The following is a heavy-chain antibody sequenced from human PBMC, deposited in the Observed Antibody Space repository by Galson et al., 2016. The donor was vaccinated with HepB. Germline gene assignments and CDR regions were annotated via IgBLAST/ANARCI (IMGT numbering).Heavy chain of an antibody. CDR1: GFTFGDYY. Sequence: SLRLSCAASGFTFGDYYMTWIRQAPGKGLEWVSYISTSGTNTYYADSVKGRFTISRDNSKNTLYLQMNSLRAEDTAVYYCAKEGRDILTGYYNGNAFDIWGQGTMVTVSS. J-gene: IGHJ3*02. CDR3: AKEGRDILTGYYNGNAFDI. D-gene: IGHD3-9*01. V-gene: IGHV3-11*01. CDR2: ISTSGTNT.